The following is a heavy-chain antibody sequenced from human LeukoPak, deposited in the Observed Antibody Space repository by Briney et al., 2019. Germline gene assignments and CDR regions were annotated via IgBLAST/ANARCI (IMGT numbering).Heavy chain of an antibody. CDR2: IYPGDSDT. V-gene: IGHV5-51*01. J-gene: IGHJ6*02. CDR3: ARQGPRGGYDYRRSYYYYGMDV. D-gene: IGHD5-12*01. CDR1: GYSFTSYW. Sequence: GESLKISCKGSGYSFTSYWIGWVCQMPGKGLEWMGIIYPGDSDTRYSPSFQGQVTISADKSISTAYLQWSSLKASDTAMYYCARQGPRGGYDYRRSYYYYGMDVWGQGTTVTVSS.